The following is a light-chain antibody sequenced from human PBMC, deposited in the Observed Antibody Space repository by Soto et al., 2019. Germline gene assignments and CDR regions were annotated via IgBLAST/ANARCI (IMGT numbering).Light chain of an antibody. J-gene: IGKJ1*01. CDR3: HQTYSTPRGA. CDR1: ESIRNN. CDR2: AAS. V-gene: IGKV1-39*01. Sequence: DIQMTQSPSSLSASVGDRVTITCRASESIRNNLNWYQQKPGKAPKLLIYAASTLQSGVPSRFSGGGSGTEFTLTIGSLQPEDVTTYYCHQTYSTPRGAFGQGTKVEFK.